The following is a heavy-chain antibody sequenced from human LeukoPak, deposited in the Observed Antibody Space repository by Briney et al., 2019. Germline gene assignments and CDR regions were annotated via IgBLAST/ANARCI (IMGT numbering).Heavy chain of an antibody. D-gene: IGHD5-12*01. CDR3: ARGAYTGFDV. J-gene: IGHJ3*01. CDR2: IGKSGDT. V-gene: IGHV3-13*04. CDR1: GLSFSTYD. Sequence: GGSLRLSCAASGLSFSTYDMHWVRQATGEGLEWVSGIGKSGDTYYVGSVKGRFTISRDNAKNSLYLQMNSLRSGDTAVYYCARGAYTGFDVWGQGTVVTVSS.